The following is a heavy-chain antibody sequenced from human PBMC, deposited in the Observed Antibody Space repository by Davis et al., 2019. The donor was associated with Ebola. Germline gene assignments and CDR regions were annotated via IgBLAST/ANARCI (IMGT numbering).Heavy chain of an antibody. D-gene: IGHD6-19*01. CDR2: IYYSGST. CDR1: GGSISSYY. J-gene: IGHJ5*02. CDR3: AKGGSSGWYGHLVYDWFDP. V-gene: IGHV4-59*12. Sequence: SETLSLTCTVSGGSISSYYWSWIRQPPGKGLEWIGYIYYSGSTNYNPSLKSRVTISVDTSKNQFSLKLSSVTAADTAVYYCAKGGSSGWYGHLVYDWFDPWGQGTLVTVSS.